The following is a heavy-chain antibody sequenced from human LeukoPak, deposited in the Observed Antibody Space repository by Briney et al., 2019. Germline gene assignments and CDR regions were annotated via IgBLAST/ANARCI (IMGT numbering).Heavy chain of an antibody. J-gene: IGHJ3*02. D-gene: IGHD3-10*01. CDR1: RFTFSSYA. CDR2: ISSTGTYM. Sequence: GGSLRLSCAASRFTFSSYAMSWVRQAPGKGLEWVSSISSTGTYMYYADSVKGRFTISRDNAKNSLYLQMNSLRAEDTAVYYCARDPVRGALDGFDIWGKGTMVTVSS. V-gene: IGHV3-21*01. CDR3: ARDPVRGALDGFDI.